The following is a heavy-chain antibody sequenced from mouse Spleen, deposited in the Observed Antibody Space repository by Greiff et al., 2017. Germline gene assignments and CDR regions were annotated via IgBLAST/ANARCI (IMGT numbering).Heavy chain of an antibody. CDR1: GSSLTSNG. V-gene: IGHV2-6*01. CDR3: ARDYYYGNYAMDY. J-gene: IGHJ4*01. D-gene: IGHD1-1*01. Sequence: VQLQQPGPGLVAPSQSLAITCTVLGSSLTSNGVDWVRQSPGKGLEWLGVIWGGGSTNYNSALKSRLSISKDNSKSQVFLKMNSLQTDDTAMYYCARDYYYGNYAMDYWGQGTSVTVSS. CDR2: IWGGGST.